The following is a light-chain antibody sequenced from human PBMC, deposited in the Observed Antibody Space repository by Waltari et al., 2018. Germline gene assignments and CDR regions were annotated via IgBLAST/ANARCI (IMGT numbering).Light chain of an antibody. CDR2: EAT. J-gene: IGLJ3*02. CDR3: QALGTGAWV. V-gene: IGLV3-1*01. Sequence: WYQQSYGHAHVVGIYEATIRPSGLPGRFSGSKSGNAATLTISGTQAMDEADYYCQALGTGAWVFGGGTKLTVL.